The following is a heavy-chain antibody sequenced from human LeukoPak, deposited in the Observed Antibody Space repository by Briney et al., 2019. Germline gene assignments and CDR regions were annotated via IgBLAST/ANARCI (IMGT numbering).Heavy chain of an antibody. Sequence: ASVKVSCKASGYTFTSYGISWVRQAPGQGPEWMGWISAYNGNTNYAQKLQGRVTMTTDTSTSTAYMELRSLRSDDTAVYYCARDKPFDSSGYYGYWGQGTLVTVSS. D-gene: IGHD3-22*01. CDR2: ISAYNGNT. J-gene: IGHJ4*02. CDR1: GYTFTSYG. V-gene: IGHV1-18*01. CDR3: ARDKPFDSSGYYGY.